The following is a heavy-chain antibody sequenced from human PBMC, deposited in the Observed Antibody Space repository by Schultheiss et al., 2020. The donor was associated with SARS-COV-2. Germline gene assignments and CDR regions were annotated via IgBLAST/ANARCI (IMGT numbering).Heavy chain of an antibody. D-gene: IGHD2-21*01. J-gene: IGHJ3*02. CDR1: GFTFSSYW. V-gene: IGHV3-7*03. CDR3: ASELAYCGGDCYGGAFDI. Sequence: GASLKISCAASGFTFSSYWMSWVRQAPGKGLEWVANIKQDGSEKYYVDSVKGRFTISRDNAKNSLYLQMNSLRAEDTALYYCASELAYCGGDCYGGAFDIWGQGTMVTVSS. CDR2: IKQDGSEK.